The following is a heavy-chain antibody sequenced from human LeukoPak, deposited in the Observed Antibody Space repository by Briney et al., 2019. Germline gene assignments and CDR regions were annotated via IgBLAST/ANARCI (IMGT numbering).Heavy chain of an antibody. D-gene: IGHD2-15*01. CDR3: AKFGGTSYSNYFDY. CDR1: GFTFSSYA. J-gene: IGHJ4*02. V-gene: IGHV3-23*01. Sequence: GGSLRLSCAASGFTFSSYAMSWVRQAPGKGLEWVSAISGSDGTTYYADSVKGRFTISRDNSKNTLYLQMNSLRAEDTAVYYCAKFGGTSYSNYFDYWGQGTLVTVSS. CDR2: ISGSDGTT.